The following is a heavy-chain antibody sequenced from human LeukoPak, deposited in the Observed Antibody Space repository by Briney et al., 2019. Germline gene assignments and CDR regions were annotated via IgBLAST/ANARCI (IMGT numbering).Heavy chain of an antibody. J-gene: IGHJ3*02. V-gene: IGHV3-23*01. CDR3: ARGTRSDAFDI. CDR2: ISGSGGST. CDR1: GFSFSSYA. Sequence: GGSLRLSCAASGFSFSSYAMSWVRQAPGKGLEWVSAISGSGGSTYYADSVKGRFTISRDNAKNTLYLQMNSLRAEDTAVYYCARGTRSDAFDIWGQGTMVTVSS. D-gene: IGHD1/OR15-1a*01.